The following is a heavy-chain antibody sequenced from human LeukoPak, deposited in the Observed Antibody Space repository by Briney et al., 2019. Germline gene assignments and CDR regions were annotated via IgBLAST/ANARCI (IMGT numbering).Heavy chain of an antibody. CDR2: INHSGST. V-gene: IGHV4-34*01. Sequence: SETLSLTCAVYGGSFSDYYWSWIRQPPGKGLEWIGEINHSGSTNYNPSLKGRVTMSVDTSKNQFSLKLSSVTAADTAVYYCARAPTKNWFDPWGQGTLVTVSS. CDR1: GGSFSDYY. CDR3: ARAPTKNWFDP. J-gene: IGHJ5*02.